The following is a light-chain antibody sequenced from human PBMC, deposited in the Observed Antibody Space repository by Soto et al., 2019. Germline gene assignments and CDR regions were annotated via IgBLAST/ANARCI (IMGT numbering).Light chain of an antibody. CDR2: RVS. Sequence: DVGMTQSPVSLPVTLGQPASISCRSSQSLVYSDGNTYLNWFQQRPGQPPRRLIYRVSNRDSGVPDRFSGSGSDTDFTLKISRVEAEDVGVYYCMQGTRWPPLTFGGGTKVEI. J-gene: IGKJ4*01. CDR1: QSLVYSDGNTY. V-gene: IGKV2-30*01. CDR3: MQGTRWPPLT.